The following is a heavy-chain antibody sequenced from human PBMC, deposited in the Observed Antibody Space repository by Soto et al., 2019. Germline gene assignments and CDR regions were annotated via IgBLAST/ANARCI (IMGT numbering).Heavy chain of an antibody. D-gene: IGHD3-10*01. CDR1: GYTFTSYD. Sequence: GASVKVSCKASGYTFTSYDINWVRQATGQGLERMGWMNPNSGNTGYAQKYQGRVTMTRNTSISTAYMELSSLRSEYTAVYYCARELGTYYYGSGSYEAFDIWGQGTMVTVSS. CDR2: MNPNSGNT. V-gene: IGHV1-8*01. CDR3: ARELGTYYYGSGSYEAFDI. J-gene: IGHJ3*02.